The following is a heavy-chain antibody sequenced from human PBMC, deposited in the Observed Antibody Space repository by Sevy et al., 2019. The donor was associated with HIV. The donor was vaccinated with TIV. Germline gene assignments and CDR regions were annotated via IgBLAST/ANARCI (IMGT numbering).Heavy chain of an antibody. V-gene: IGHV3-74*01. CDR2: INGDGRTT. J-gene: IGHJ3*02. CDR1: GFTFGPYW. CDR3: ARVLTRWSFDPFDM. Sequence: GGSLRLSCAASGFTFGPYWMHWVRQAPGKGLVWVAVINGDGRTTKYAEIVKGGFTVSRDNVENTLSLQMNSLKDEDTAMYYCARVLTRWSFDPFDMWGQGTMVTVS. D-gene: IGHD3-9*01.